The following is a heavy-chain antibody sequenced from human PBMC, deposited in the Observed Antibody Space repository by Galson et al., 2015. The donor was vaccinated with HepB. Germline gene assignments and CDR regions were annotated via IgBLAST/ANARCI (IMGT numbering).Heavy chain of an antibody. Sequence: SLRLSCAASGFTFSSYAMHWVRQAPGKGLEWVAVISYDGSNKYYADSVKGRFTISRDNSKNTLYLQMNSLRAEDTAVYYCAGSKLRYFDWQYDDYWGQGTLVTVSS. CDR2: ISYDGSNK. J-gene: IGHJ4*02. V-gene: IGHV3-30*04. CDR1: GFTFSSYA. CDR3: AGSKLRYFDWQYDDY. D-gene: IGHD3-9*01.